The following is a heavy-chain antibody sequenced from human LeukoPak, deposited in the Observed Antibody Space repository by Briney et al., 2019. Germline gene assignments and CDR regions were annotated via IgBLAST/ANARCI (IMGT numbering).Heavy chain of an antibody. Sequence: PGGSLRLSCAASGFTFNTYAMSWVRQAPGKGLEWVSAISGRTGGTYYADSVKGRFTISRDNSKSTLYLQMDSLRAEDTAVYYCAKCGNSGCHLIDYWGQGTLVTVSS. CDR3: AKCGNSGCHLIDY. D-gene: IGHD5-12*01. J-gene: IGHJ4*02. CDR1: GFTFNTYA. V-gene: IGHV3-23*01. CDR2: ISGRTGGT.